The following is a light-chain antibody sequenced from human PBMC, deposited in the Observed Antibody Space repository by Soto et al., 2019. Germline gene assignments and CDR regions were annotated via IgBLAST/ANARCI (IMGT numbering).Light chain of an antibody. Sequence: DIPMTQSPSSLSASVGDRVTITCRASQSISNYLNWYQQKPGKAPNLLIYAASSLQSGVPSRFSGSGSGTDFTLTISSLQPEDFATYYCQQSYSTLMYTFGQGTKLEIK. CDR1: QSISNY. V-gene: IGKV1-39*01. J-gene: IGKJ2*01. CDR3: QQSYSTLMYT. CDR2: AAS.